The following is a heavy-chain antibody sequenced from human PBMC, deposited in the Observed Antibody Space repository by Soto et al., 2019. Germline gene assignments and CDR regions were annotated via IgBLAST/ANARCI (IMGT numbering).Heavy chain of an antibody. CDR2: IYHSGST. J-gene: IGHJ5*02. CDR1: GGSISSGGYS. V-gene: IGHV4-30-2*01. D-gene: IGHD2-2*01. Sequence: NPSETLSLTCAVSGGSISSGGYSWSWIRQPPGKGLEWIGYIYHSGSTYYNPSLKSRVTISVDRSKNQFSLKLSSVTAADTAVYYCARALIVVVPAATFDPWGQGTLVTVSS. CDR3: ARALIVVVPAATFDP.